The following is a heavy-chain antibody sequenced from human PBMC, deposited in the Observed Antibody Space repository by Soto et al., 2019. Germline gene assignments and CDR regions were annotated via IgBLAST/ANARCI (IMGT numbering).Heavy chain of an antibody. CDR3: ATSYFDFWSGYYRGYYFDY. V-gene: IGHV4-34*01. D-gene: IGHD3-3*01. CDR2: INHRGST. CDR1: GGSFTGYY. Sequence: QVHLQQWGAGLLKPSETLSLTCAVYGGSFTGYYWSWIRQPPGKGLERIGEINHRGSTNYNPSLRSRVTISVDTSKNQFSLKLNSVTAADTAVYYCATSYFDFWSGYYRGYYFDYWGQGTLVTVFS. J-gene: IGHJ4*02.